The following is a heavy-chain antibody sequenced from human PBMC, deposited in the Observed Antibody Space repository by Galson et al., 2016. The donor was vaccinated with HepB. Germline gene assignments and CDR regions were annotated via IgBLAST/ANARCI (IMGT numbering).Heavy chain of an antibody. V-gene: IGHV4-4*02. CDR2: IYQSGTT. CDR3: SGGELARGFDP. Sequence: SLTCAVSGGSINSNNWWNWVRQPPGKGLEWIGEIYQSGTTHYNSSLKSRVTISIDNSKNQFSLRMTSETAADTAVYYCSGGELARGFDPWGQGSLVTVSS. CDR1: GGSINSNNW. J-gene: IGHJ5*02. D-gene: IGHD5-24*01.